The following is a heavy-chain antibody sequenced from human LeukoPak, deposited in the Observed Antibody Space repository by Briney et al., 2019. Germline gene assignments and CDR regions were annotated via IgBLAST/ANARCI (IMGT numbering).Heavy chain of an antibody. J-gene: IGHJ6*02. CDR2: IYYSGRT. CDR1: GDSISGYY. D-gene: IGHD5-24*01. Sequence: SETLSLTCTVSGDSISGYYWSWIRQPPGKGLEWIGYIYYSGRTNYNPSLKSRVTISEDTSKNHFSLRLRSVTAADTAVYYCARALQDYYYSMDVWGQGTTVTVSS. CDR3: ARALQDYYYSMDV. V-gene: IGHV4-59*08.